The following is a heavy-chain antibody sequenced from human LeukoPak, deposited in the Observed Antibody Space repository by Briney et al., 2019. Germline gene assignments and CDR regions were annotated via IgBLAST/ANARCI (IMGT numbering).Heavy chain of an antibody. J-gene: IGHJ4*02. V-gene: IGHV3-74*01. CDR1: GFTFDDYG. Sequence: GGSLRLSCAASGFTFDDYGMSWVRQAPGKGLVWVSRINSDGSRTSYADSVRGRFTISRDNAKNTLYLQMNSLRAEDTAVYYCTRGPMVRTNLFDYWGQGTLVTVSS. D-gene: IGHD3-10*01. CDR2: INSDGSRT. CDR3: TRGPMVRTNLFDY.